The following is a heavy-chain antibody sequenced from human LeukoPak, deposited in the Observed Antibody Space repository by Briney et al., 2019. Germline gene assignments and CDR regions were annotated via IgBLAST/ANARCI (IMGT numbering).Heavy chain of an antibody. V-gene: IGHV3-23*01. CDR3: AKERLSHDSSGYYYIRLAFDI. CDR2: ISGSGGT. Sequence: GGSLRLSCAASGFTFSSYAMSWVRQAPGKGLEWVSAISGSGGTYYADSVKGRFTISRDNSKNTLYLQMNSLRAEDTAVYYCAKERLSHDSSGYYYIRLAFDIWGQGTMVTVSS. J-gene: IGHJ3*02. CDR1: GFTFSSYA. D-gene: IGHD3-22*01.